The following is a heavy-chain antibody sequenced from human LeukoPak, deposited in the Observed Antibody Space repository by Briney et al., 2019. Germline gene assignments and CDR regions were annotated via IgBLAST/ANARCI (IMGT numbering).Heavy chain of an antibody. J-gene: IGHJ3*02. V-gene: IGHV3-33*01. CDR2: IWYDGSNK. Sequence: GRSLRLSCAASGFTFSSYDMHWVRQAPGKGLEWVALIWYDGSNKNYADSVKGRSTISRDNSKNTLFLQMNSLRAEDTAVYYCAREASDAFDIWGQGTMVTVSS. CDR1: GFTFSSYD. CDR3: AREASDAFDI.